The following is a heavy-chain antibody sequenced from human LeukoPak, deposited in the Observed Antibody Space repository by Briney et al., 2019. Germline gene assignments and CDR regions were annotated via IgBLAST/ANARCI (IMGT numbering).Heavy chain of an antibody. CDR1: GFTFTNYA. CDR3: AKPNYYDSSGTIDY. V-gene: IGHV3-23*01. D-gene: IGHD3-22*01. Sequence: GGSLRLSCAASGFTFTNYAMSWVRQAPGKGLEWVSVISRSDDSTYYADSVKGRFTISRDNSKNTLYLQMNSLRAEDTAVYYCAKPNYYDSSGTIDYWGQGTLVTVSS. CDR2: ISRSDDST. J-gene: IGHJ4*02.